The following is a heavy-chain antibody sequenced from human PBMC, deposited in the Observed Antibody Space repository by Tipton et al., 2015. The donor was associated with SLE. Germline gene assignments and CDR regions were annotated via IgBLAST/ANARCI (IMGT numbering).Heavy chain of an antibody. D-gene: IGHD6-19*01. CDR2: ISYDGSNK. CDR1: GFTFSSYA. J-gene: IGHJ4*02. CDR3: ARDQAGDFDY. V-gene: IGHV3-30*04. Sequence: SLRLSCAASGFTFSSYAMHWVRQAPGKGLEWVAVISYDGSNKYYADSVKGRFTISRDNSKSTLYLQMNSLRAEDTAVYYCARDQAGDFDYWGQGTLVTVSS.